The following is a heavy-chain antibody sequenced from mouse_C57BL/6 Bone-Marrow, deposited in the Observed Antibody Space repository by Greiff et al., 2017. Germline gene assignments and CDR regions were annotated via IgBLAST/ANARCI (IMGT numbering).Heavy chain of an antibody. V-gene: IGHV1-69*01. Sequence: VQLQQPGAELVMPGASVKLSCKASGCTFTSYWMHWVKQRPGQGLEWIGEIDPSDSYTNYNQKFKGKSTLTVDKSSSTAYMQLSSLTSEDSAVYYCARQGFMDYWGQGTSVTVSS. CDR1: GCTFTSYW. CDR2: IDPSDSYT. J-gene: IGHJ4*01. CDR3: ARQGFMDY.